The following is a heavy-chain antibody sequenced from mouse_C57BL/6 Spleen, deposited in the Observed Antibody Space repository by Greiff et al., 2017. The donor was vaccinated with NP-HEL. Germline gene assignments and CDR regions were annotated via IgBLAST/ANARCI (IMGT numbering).Heavy chain of an antibody. CDR2: IDPETGGT. V-gene: IGHV1-15*01. D-gene: IGHD2-5*01. CDR1: GYTFTDYE. J-gene: IGHJ2*01. Sequence: QVQLQQSGAELVRPGASVTLSCKASGYTFTDYEMHWVKQTPVHGLEWIGAIDPETGGTAYNQKFKGKAILTADKSSSTAYMELRSLTSEDSAVYYCIGSKRYFDYWGQGTTLTVSS. CDR3: IGSKRYFDY.